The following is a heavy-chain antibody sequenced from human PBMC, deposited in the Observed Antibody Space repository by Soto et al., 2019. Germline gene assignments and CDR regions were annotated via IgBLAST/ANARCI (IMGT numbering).Heavy chain of an antibody. CDR1: GYSCAGYW. V-gene: IGHV5-10-1*01. CDR2: IDPSDSQT. D-gene: IGHD3-22*01. Sequence: ASLKISGKGSGYSCAGYWVTWVRQKPGKGLEWMGRIDPSDSQTYYSPSFRGHVTISVTKSITTVFLQWSSLRASDTAMYYCARQIYDSDTGPNFQYYFDSWGQGTPVTVSS. J-gene: IGHJ4*02. CDR3: ARQIYDSDTGPNFQYYFDS.